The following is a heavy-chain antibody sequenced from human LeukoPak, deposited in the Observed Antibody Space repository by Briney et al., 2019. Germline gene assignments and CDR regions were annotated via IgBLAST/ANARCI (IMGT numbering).Heavy chain of an antibody. V-gene: IGHV4-59*01. Sequence: SETLSLTCTVSGGSISGFYWSWIRQPPGKGLEWIGYIYYSGSTNYSPSLKSRVAVSIDTSKNQFSLKLSSVTAADTAVYYCARDRTASNWFDPWGQGTLVTVSS. CDR3: ARDRTASNWFDP. J-gene: IGHJ5*02. CDR1: GGSISGFY. CDR2: IYYSGST.